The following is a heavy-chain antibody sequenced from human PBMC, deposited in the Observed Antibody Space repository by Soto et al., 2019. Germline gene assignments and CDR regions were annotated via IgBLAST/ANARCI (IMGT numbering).Heavy chain of an antibody. CDR1: GFTFSSYA. CDR3: AKDGLDYGDFFVAFDI. Sequence: EVQLLESGGGLVQPGGSLRLSCAASGFTFSSYAMSWVRQAPGKGLEWVSGISGSGGSTYYADSVKGRFTISRDNSKNTLYLQMNRLRAEDTAVDYCAKDGLDYGDFFVAFDIWGKGTMVTVAS. J-gene: IGHJ3*02. CDR2: ISGSGGST. D-gene: IGHD4-17*01. V-gene: IGHV3-23*01.